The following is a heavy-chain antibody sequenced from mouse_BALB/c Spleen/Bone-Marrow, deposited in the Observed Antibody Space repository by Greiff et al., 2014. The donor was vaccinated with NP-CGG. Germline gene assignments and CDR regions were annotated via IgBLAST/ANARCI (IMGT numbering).Heavy chain of an antibody. V-gene: IGHV7-3*02. CDR2: IRNKANGYTT. CDR1: GFTFTDYY. CDR3: ARDKGRVFFDY. Sequence: EVKLEESGGGLVQPGGSLRLSCATSGFTFTDYYMNWVRQPPGKALEWLGLIRNKANGYTTEYSASVKGRFTISRDNSQNILYLQMNTLRAEDSATYYCARDKGRVFFDYWGQGTTLTVSS. J-gene: IGHJ2*01.